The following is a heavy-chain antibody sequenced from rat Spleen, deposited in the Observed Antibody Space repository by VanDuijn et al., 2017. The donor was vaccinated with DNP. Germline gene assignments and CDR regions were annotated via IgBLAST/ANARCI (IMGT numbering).Heavy chain of an antibody. J-gene: IGHJ2*01. D-gene: IGHD1-4*01. Sequence: EVKLVESGGGLVQPGRSMKLSCAASGLTFSNYDMAWVRQAPKTGLEWVATITSDGSSPYYRESVKGRFTISRDNAETTLYLQMDSLRSEDTATYYCARGNYPGINTFDYWGQGVMVTVSS. CDR2: ITSDGSSP. CDR3: ARGNYPGINTFDY. CDR1: GLTFSNYD. V-gene: IGHV5-7*01.